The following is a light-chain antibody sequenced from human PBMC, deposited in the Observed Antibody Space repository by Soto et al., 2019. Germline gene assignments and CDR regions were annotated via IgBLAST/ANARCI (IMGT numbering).Light chain of an antibody. Sequence: QSALTQSASVSGPPGQSITISCTGTNTDIGSYNFVSWYQQHPGKAPKLMIYEGSQRPSGVSNRFSGSKSGNTASLTISGLQAEDEADYYCCSYGGSTTPVLFGGGTKLTVL. CDR3: CSYGGSTTPVL. CDR2: EGS. CDR1: NTDIGSYNF. J-gene: IGLJ2*01. V-gene: IGLV2-23*01.